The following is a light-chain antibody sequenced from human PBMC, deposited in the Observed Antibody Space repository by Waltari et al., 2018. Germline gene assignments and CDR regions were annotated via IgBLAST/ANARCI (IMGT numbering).Light chain of an antibody. CDR1: SLRTYY. V-gene: IGLV3-19*01. J-gene: IGLJ2*01. CDR3: HSRDSNGDVL. CDR2: GKN. Sequence: SSELTQDPAVSVALGQTVRITCQGDSLRTYYVSWFQQKAGQAPTRVIYGKNKRPSGIPDRFSASTSGSRASLTIIGAQAEDEADYYCHSRDSNGDVLIGGGTKVTVV.